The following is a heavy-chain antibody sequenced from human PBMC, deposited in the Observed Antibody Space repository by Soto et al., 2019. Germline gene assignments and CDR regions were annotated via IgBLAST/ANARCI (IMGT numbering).Heavy chain of an antibody. CDR1: GDSVSSNSAA. CDR2: TYYRSKWYN. V-gene: IGHV6-1*01. J-gene: IGHJ4*02. D-gene: IGHD6-13*01. Sequence: QVQLQQSGPGLVKPSQSLSLTCDISGDSVSSNSAAWNWIRQSPSRGLEWLGRTYYRSKWYNDSAVSVTSPITIRSVTSKNRSSLQLNSVTPEDTAVYSCARGGPYPPYTSSWSFDSWGQGTLVTVSS. CDR3: ARGGPYPPYTSSWSFDS.